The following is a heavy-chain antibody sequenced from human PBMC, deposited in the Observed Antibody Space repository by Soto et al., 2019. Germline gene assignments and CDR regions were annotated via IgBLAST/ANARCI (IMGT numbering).Heavy chain of an antibody. D-gene: IGHD6-19*01. CDR2: IHYSGST. J-gene: IGHJ4*02. Sequence: SETLSLTCTVSGDSITNGLSYWSWIRQHPETGLEWIGYIHYSGSTDYTPSLKGRSTISVDTSKSQFSLKLTSVTAADTAVYYCARQKWLSPFEYWGQGTLVTVSS. CDR3: ARQKWLSPFEY. CDR1: GDSITNGLSY. V-gene: IGHV4-31*03.